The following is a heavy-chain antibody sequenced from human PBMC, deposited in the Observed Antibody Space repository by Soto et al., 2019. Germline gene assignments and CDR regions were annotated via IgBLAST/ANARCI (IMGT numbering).Heavy chain of an antibody. V-gene: IGHV3-33*01. CDR3: ARDLGYNYGHPFDY. J-gene: IGHJ4*02. CDR2: TWFDGSNK. CDR1: GFTFSGYT. D-gene: IGHD5-18*01. Sequence: GGSLRLSCAASGFTFSGYTIHWVRQAPGKGLEWLALTWFDGSNKYYADSVKGRFTISRDNAKNTLYLQMNTLRAEDTAVYYCARDLGYNYGHPFDYWGQGTLVTVSS.